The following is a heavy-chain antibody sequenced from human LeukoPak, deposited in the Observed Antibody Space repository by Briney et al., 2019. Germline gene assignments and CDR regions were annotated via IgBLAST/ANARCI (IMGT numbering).Heavy chain of an antibody. CDR2: INPNSGES. V-gene: IGHV1-2*02. D-gene: IGHD4-11*01. Sequence: ASVKVSCKTSGYTFTDYYIHWVRQAPGQRLEWMGWINPNSGESNSAQKFQGRVTMTGDTSISTAYMELRRVTSDDTAVYYCARDRDYSNTERGFDYWGQGTLVTVSS. J-gene: IGHJ4*02. CDR1: GYTFTDYY. CDR3: ARDRDYSNTERGFDY.